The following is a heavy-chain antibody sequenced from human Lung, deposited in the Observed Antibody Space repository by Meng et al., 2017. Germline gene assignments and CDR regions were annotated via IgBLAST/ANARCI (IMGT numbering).Heavy chain of an antibody. D-gene: IGHD1-1*01. CDR2: INRDGTKP. J-gene: IGHJ1*01. CDR3: TNDRLNH. Sequence: EVALVESGGGLVPPGGSLRLSCAASGFTFTDHWRHWVRQGPGKGLVWVSRINRDGTKPTYADSVKGRFTISRDNAKNTLYLQMNNLRAEDTAFYYCTNDRLNHWGQGALVTVSS. V-gene: IGHV3-74*01. CDR1: GFTFTDHW.